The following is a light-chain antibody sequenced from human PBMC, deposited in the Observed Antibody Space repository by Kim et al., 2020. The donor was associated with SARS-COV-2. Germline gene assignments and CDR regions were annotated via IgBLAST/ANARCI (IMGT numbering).Light chain of an antibody. CDR1: QSVSRW. Sequence: DIQMTQSPSTLSASVGDRVTLTCRASQSVSRWLAWYQQKPGKAPKLLIYDGSNLQSGVPSRFSGSGSGTEFTLTISSLQPDDFAIYYCQHRQTFGQGTKVDNQT. CDR3: QHRQT. CDR2: DGS. J-gene: IGKJ1*01. V-gene: IGKV1-5*01.